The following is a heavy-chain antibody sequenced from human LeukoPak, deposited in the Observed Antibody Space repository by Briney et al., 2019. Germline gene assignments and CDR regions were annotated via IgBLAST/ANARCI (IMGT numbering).Heavy chain of an antibody. J-gene: IGHJ3*02. Sequence: ASVKVSCKASGYTFTSYGISWVRQAPGQGLEWMGWMNPKSGNTDYAQKFKGRVTLTRDTSTNTAFMDLSSLTSEDTAIYYCARVPQIGYCSGGSCYRFDIWGQGTLVTVSS. CDR2: MNPKSGNT. CDR3: ARVPQIGYCSGGSCYRFDI. CDR1: GYTFTSYG. D-gene: IGHD2-15*01. V-gene: IGHV1-8*02.